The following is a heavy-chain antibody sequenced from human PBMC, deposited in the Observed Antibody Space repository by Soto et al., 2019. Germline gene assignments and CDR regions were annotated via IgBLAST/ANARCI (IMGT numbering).Heavy chain of an antibody. Sequence: GGSLRLSCAASGFTFSDHAMSWVRQAPGEGLEWVSTISRAGDSAYFAVSVKGRFTISRDNSKSTLSLQMSNLRAEDTAVYYCVRHDLYDGLTYYETDYWGQGTLVTASS. CDR3: VRHDLYDGLTYYETDY. V-gene: IGHV3-23*01. J-gene: IGHJ4*02. D-gene: IGHD3-16*01. CDR1: GFTFSDHA. CDR2: ISRAGDSA.